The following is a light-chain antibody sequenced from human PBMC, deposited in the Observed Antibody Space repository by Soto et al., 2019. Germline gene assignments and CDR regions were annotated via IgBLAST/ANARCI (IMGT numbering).Light chain of an antibody. CDR2: GAF. J-gene: IGKJ4*01. CDR1: QSVSSD. V-gene: IGKV3-15*01. Sequence: ERVMTQAPATLSVSPGERATLSCRASQSVSSDLAWYQQKPGQGPRLLIYGAFNRATGVPARFSGSGSGTEFTLTISSLQSEDFAVYYRQQYNNWPLTFGGGTKVEIK. CDR3: QQYNNWPLT.